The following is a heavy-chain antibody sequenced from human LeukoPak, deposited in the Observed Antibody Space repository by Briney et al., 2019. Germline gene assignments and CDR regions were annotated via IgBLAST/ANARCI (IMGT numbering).Heavy chain of an antibody. D-gene: IGHD3-3*01. Sequence: GGSLRLSRAASGFTFSSYDMNWVRQAPGKGLEWVSSISSRSTSIYYADSVKGRFTISRDNAKNSLYLQMNSLRAEDTAVYWCARDYIAYDPLDYWGQGTLVTVSS. V-gene: IGHV3-21*01. CDR2: ISSRSTSI. CDR3: ARDYIAYDPLDY. J-gene: IGHJ4*02. CDR1: GFTFSSYD.